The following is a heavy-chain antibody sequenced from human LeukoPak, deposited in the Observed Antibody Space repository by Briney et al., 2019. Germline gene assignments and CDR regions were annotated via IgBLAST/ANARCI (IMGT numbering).Heavy chain of an antibody. CDR2: ICSDGST. CDR3: ARDVRSGWYDAFDI. CDR1: GFSVSNNY. D-gene: IGHD6-13*01. J-gene: IGHJ3*02. Sequence: PGGSLRLSCAASGFSVSNNYMSCVRQAPGKGLEWVSIICSDGSTHHADSVKGRFTISRDNSKNTLYLQMNSLRTEDTAVYYCARDVRSGWYDAFDIWGQGTVVTVSS. V-gene: IGHV3-66*02.